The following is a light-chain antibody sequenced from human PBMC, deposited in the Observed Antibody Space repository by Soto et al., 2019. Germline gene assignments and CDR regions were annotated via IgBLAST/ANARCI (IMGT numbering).Light chain of an antibody. CDR1: QSISTF. J-gene: IGKJ4*01. CDR2: GAS. Sequence: DIELTQSPSSLSASVGDRVTVTFLASQSISTFLNWYQHKRGKAPKLLIHGASSLQSGVPFRFTGSGSGTDFSLTISGLQPEDSATYYCQQSYSTLLSFGGGTKVDIK. CDR3: QQSYSTLLS. V-gene: IGKV1-39*01.